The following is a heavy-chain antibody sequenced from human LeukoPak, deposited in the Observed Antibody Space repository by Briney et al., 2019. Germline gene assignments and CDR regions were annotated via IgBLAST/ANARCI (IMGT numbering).Heavy chain of an antibody. CDR2: ISGYNGNT. V-gene: IGHV1-18*01. J-gene: IGHJ4*02. CDR3: ARGKFGDPLNY. Sequence: ASVKVSCKASGYTFSSYGISWVRQAPGQGLEWMGWISGYNGNTNYAQKLQGRVTMTTDTSTSTAYMELRSLISDDTAVYYCARGKFGDPLNYWGQGTLVTVSS. CDR1: GYTFSSYG. D-gene: IGHD3-10*01.